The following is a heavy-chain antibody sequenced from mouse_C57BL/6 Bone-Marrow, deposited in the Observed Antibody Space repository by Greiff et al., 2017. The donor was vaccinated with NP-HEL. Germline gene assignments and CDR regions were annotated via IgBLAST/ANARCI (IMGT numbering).Heavy chain of an antibody. CDR3: TSSTLYGSSLFDY. CDR1: GYTFTDYE. V-gene: IGHV1-15*01. J-gene: IGHJ2*01. D-gene: IGHD1-1*01. Sequence: QVHVKQSGAELVRPGASVTLSCKASGYTFTDYEMHWVKQTPVHGLEWIGAIDPETGGTAYNQKFKGKAILTADKSSSTAYLELRSLTSEDSAVYYCTSSTLYGSSLFDYWGQGTTLTVSS. CDR2: IDPETGGT.